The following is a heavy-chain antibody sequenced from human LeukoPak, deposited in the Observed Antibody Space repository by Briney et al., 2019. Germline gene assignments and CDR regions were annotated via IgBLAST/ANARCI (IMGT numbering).Heavy chain of an antibody. D-gene: IGHD4-17*01. CDR3: ARDLSASGDYVFY. V-gene: IGHV3-30-3*01. CDR2: ISYDGSNK. Sequence: GGSLRLSCAASGFTFSSYAMHWVRQAPGKGLEWVAVISYDGSNKYYADFVKGRFTISRDNSKNTLYLQMNSLRAEDTAVYYCARDLSASGDYVFYWGQGTLVTVSS. J-gene: IGHJ4*02. CDR1: GFTFSSYA.